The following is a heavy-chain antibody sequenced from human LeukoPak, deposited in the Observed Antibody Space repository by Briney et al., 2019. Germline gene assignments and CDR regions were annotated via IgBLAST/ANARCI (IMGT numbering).Heavy chain of an antibody. CDR1: GFTFSSSW. CDR3: AKVGVQEDYYHYGMDV. V-gene: IGHV3-7*01. J-gene: IGHJ6*02. CDR2: VNQDGSQK. D-gene: IGHD1-1*01. Sequence: GGSLRLSCVDSGFTFSSSWMSWVRQAPGKGLEWVANVNQDGSQKDYVDSVKGRFTISRDNAKNSLYLQMNSLRAEDTAVYYCAKVGVQEDYYHYGMDVWGQGTTVTVSS.